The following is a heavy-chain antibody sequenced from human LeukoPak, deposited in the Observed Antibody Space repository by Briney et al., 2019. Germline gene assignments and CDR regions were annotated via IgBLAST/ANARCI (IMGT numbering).Heavy chain of an antibody. J-gene: IGHJ4*02. CDR2: IYYSGST. Sequence: SETLSLTCTVSGGSISSYYWSWIRQPPGKGLEWIGYIYYSGSTNYNPSLKSRVTISVDTSKNQFSLKLSSVTAADTAVYYCARDRADGSSSWYAPHYDYWGQGTLVTVSS. CDR1: GGSISSYY. D-gene: IGHD6-13*01. CDR3: ARDRADGSSSWYAPHYDY. V-gene: IGHV4-59*01.